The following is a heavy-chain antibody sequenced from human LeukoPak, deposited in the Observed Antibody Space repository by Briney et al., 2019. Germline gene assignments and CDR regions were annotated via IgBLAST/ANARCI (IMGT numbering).Heavy chain of an antibody. V-gene: IGHV6-1*01. CDR3: AGGEYYYYGMDV. D-gene: IGHD2-21*01. J-gene: IGHJ6*02. CDR1: GDSVSSNSAA. CDR2: KHYRSKWYN. Sequence: SQTLSLTCAISGDSVSSNSAAWNWIRQSPSRGLEWLGRKHYRSKWYNDYAVSVKSRITINPDTSKNQFSLQLNSVTPEDTAVYYCAGGEYYYYGMDVWGQGTTVTVSS.